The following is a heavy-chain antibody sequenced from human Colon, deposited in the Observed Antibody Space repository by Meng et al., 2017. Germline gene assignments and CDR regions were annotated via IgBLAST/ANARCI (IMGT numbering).Heavy chain of an antibody. J-gene: IGHJ4*02. D-gene: IGHD3-10*01. V-gene: IGHV6-1*01. CDR1: GDSVSSNSAA. CDR3: AGEIASGSYWEY. CDR2: TYYWSKWYN. Sequence: QTHSRTTDIAGDSVSSNSAAWNWIRQSPSRGLEWLGRTYYWSKWYNHYAVSVKGRITINTDTSNNQSSLNLNSVTPEDTAVYYGAGEIASGSYWEYWGQGTLVTVSS.